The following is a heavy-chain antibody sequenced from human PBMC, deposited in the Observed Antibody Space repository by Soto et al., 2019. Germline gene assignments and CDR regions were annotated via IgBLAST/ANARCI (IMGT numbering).Heavy chain of an antibody. Sequence: PSETLSLTCAVSGGYISMSNCWSWVRQTPGKGLEWIGEVYRTGSTNYNPSIESRLTISVDKSKNQFSLKLSSATAADTAVYYCAKARATMAAAAIFDCWGQGTLVTVCS. CDR1: GGYISMSNC. CDR2: VYRTGST. J-gene: IGHJ4*02. CDR3: AKARATMAAAAIFDC. D-gene: IGHD6-13*01. V-gene: IGHV4-4*02.